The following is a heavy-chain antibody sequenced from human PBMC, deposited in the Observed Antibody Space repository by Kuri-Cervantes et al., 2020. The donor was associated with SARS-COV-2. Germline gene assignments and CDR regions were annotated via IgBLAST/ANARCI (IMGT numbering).Heavy chain of an antibody. D-gene: IGHD6-6*01. Sequence: GESLKISCAASGFTFSSYAMSWVRQAPGKGLEWVSAISGSGGSTYYADSVKGRFTISRDNSKNTLYLQMNSLRAEDTAVYYCARGERIAARIRPFDYWGQGTLVTVSS. J-gene: IGHJ4*02. CDR3: ARGERIAARIRPFDY. CDR2: ISGSGGST. CDR1: GFTFSSYA. V-gene: IGHV3-23*01.